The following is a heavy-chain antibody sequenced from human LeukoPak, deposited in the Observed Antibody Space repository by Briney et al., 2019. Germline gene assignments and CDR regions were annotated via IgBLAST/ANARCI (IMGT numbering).Heavy chain of an antibody. CDR1: GFTFSSYS. Sequence: GGSLRLSCAASGFTFSSYSMNWVRQAPGKGLEWVSSISSSSSYIYYADSVKGRFTISRDNAKNSLYLQMNSLRAEDTAVYYCAYLSAARPFAEYFQHWGQGTLVTVSS. V-gene: IGHV3-21*01. J-gene: IGHJ1*01. D-gene: IGHD6-6*01. CDR2: ISSSSSYI. CDR3: AYLSAARPFAEYFQH.